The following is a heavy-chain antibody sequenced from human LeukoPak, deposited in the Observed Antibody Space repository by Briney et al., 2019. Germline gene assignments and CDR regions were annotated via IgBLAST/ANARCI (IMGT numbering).Heavy chain of an antibody. CDR2: ISGSGGST. CDR1: GFTFSSYA. CDR3: ARDGPYYDFWSGYYPQEAFDI. D-gene: IGHD3-3*01. J-gene: IGHJ3*02. Sequence: GGSLRLSCAASGFTFSSYAMSWVRQAPGKGLEWVSAISGSGGSTYYADSVKGRFTISRDNSKNTLYLQMNSLRAEDTAVYCCARDGPYYDFWSGYYPQEAFDIWGQGTMVTVSS. V-gene: IGHV3-23*01.